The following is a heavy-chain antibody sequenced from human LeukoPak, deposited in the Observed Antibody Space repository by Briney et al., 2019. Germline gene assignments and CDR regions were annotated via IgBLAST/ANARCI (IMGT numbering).Heavy chain of an antibody. V-gene: IGHV3-21*04. CDR2: ISSSGSYI. D-gene: IGHD4-23*01. J-gene: IGHJ4*02. CDR1: GFTFSSYS. Sequence: NPGGSLRLSCAASGFTFSSYSMNWVRQAPGKGLEWVSSISSSGSYIYYADSVKGRFTISRDNAKNSLYLQMNSLRAEDTAVYYCARRAGGYSHPYDYWGQGILVTVSS. CDR3: ARRAGGYSHPYDY.